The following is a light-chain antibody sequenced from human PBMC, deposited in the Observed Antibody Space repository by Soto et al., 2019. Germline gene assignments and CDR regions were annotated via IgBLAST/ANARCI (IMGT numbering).Light chain of an antibody. V-gene: IGLV2-14*01. Sequence: QSALTQPASVSGAPGQSITVSCTGTSSDVGGYNYVSWYQQYPGKVPRLMIYDVTNRPSGVSNRSSGSKSGNTASLTISGLQAEDEADYYCSSYRRGSTYVFGTGTKLTVL. J-gene: IGLJ1*01. CDR2: DVT. CDR3: SSYRRGSTYV. CDR1: SSDVGGYNY.